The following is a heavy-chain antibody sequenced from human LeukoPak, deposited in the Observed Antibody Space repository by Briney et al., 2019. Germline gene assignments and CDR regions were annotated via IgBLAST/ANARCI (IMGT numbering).Heavy chain of an antibody. CDR1: GFTFSSYG. V-gene: IGHV3-30*02. Sequence: GGSLRLSCAASGFTFSSYGMHWVRQAPGKGLEWVAFIRYDGSNKYYADSVKGRFTISRDNSKNTLYLQMNSLRAEDTAVYYCARDKEYYDSSGYYYAFDYWGQGTLVAVSS. D-gene: IGHD3-22*01. CDR3: ARDKEYYDSSGYYYAFDY. CDR2: IRYDGSNK. J-gene: IGHJ4*02.